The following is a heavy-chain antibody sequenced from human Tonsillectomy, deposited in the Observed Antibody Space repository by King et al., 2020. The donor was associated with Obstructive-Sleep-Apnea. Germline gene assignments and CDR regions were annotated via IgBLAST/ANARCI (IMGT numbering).Heavy chain of an antibody. J-gene: IGHJ4*02. CDR1: GGSISSSSYY. Sequence: LQLQESGPGLVKPSETLSLTCTVSGGSISSSSYYWGWIRQPPGKGLEWIGCIYYSWSTYYNPSLKSRVTISVDTSKNKFSLKLRSVTAADTAVYYCATQGSIAAPVGYWGQGTLVTVSS. D-gene: IGHD6-6*01. CDR3: ATQGSIAAPVGY. V-gene: IGHV4-39*07. CDR2: IYYSWST.